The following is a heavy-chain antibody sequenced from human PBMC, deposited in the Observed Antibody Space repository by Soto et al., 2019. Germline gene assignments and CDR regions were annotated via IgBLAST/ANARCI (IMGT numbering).Heavy chain of an antibody. CDR3: ARDLDDYGDLDDY. CDR2: ISSSSSYI. Sequence: GGSLRLSCAASGFTFSSYSMNWVRQAPGKGLEWVSSISSSSSYIYYADSVKGRFTISRDNAKNSLYLQMNSLRAEDTAVYYCARDLDDYGDLDDYWGQGTLVTVSS. CDR1: GFTFSSYS. D-gene: IGHD4-17*01. V-gene: IGHV3-21*01. J-gene: IGHJ4*02.